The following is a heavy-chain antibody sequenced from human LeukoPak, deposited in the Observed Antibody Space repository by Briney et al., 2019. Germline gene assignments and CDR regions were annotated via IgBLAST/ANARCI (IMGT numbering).Heavy chain of an antibody. CDR2: IYYSGST. J-gene: IGHJ4*02. CDR3: ASHMVRGVYYFDY. Sequence: SETLSLTCTVSGGSISSYYWSWIRQPPGKGLEWIGYIYYSGSTNYNPSIKSGVTISVDTSKNQFSLKLSSVTAADTAVYYCASHMVRGVYYFDYWGQGTLVTVSS. D-gene: IGHD3-10*01. V-gene: IGHV4-59*08. CDR1: GGSISSYY.